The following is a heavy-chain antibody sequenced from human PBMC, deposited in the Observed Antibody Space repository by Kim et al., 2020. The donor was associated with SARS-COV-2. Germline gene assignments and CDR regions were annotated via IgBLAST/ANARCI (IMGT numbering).Heavy chain of an antibody. J-gene: IGHJ4*02. D-gene: IGHD5-18*01. CDR2: IDHRGGT. CDR1: GGSFTDYF. Sequence: SETLSLTCAVNGGSFTDYFWSWFRQPPGKGLVWIGEIDHRGGTRHNSSLKSRVTISIDTSKNQFSLKMTSVTAADTSVYYCARGVGYTAIPGYWGQGTLVTVSS. CDR3: ARGVGYTAIPGY. V-gene: IGHV4-34*01.